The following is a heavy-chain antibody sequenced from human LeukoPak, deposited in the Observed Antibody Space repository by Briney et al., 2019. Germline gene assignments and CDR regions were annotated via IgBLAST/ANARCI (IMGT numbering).Heavy chain of an antibody. J-gene: IGHJ4*02. CDR1: GFSFSTHR. V-gene: IGHV3-48*02. D-gene: IGHD3-10*01. CDR2: ISGSSKTI. Sequence: PGAFLRLSCVASGFSFSTHRMNWVRQAPGEGLEWVSFISGSSKTIYYADSVKGRFTISRDNAKNSLYLQMNSLRDEDTAVYYCARGYYYASGRELDYWGQGTLVTVS. CDR3: ARGYYYASGRELDY.